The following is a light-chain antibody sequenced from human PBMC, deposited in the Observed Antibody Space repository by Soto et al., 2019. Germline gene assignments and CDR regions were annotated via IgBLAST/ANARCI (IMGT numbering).Light chain of an antibody. CDR2: DAS. J-gene: IGKJ4*01. CDR1: QDITNY. Sequence: DIQMTQSPSSLSASVGDRVNITCRASQDITNYLNWYQQKPGRAPKLLIYDASNLLGGVPSRFSGGGAGTDFTFTSSSLQPEYIVLYYCQQYDSPALTFGGGTRVEIK. V-gene: IGKV1-33*01. CDR3: QQYDSPALT.